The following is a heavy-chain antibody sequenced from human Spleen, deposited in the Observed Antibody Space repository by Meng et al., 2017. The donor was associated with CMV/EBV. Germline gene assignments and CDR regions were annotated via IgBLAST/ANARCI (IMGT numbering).Heavy chain of an antibody. CDR1: GFTFTNAW. D-gene: IGHD3-3*01. Sequence: GGSLRLSCAASGFTFTNAWMSWVRQAPGKGLEWVGRIKSKTDGGTTDYTAPVKGRFTISRDDSKNTLSLQMNSLKTEDTAVYYCTAGSQTYYDFWSGYNEAYYGMDVWGPGTTVTVSS. CDR2: IKSKTDGGTT. V-gene: IGHV3-15*01. CDR3: TAGSQTYYDFWSGYNEAYYGMDV. J-gene: IGHJ6*02.